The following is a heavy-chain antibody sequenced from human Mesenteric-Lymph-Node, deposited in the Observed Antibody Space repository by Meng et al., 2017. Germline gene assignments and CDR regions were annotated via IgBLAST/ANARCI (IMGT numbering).Heavy chain of an antibody. Sequence: GESLKISCAASGFTFSSYEVNWVRQAPGKGLEWVSAISGSGGSTYYADSVKGRFTISRDNSKNTLYLQMNSLRAEDTAVYYCAREFSGGSTDYWGQGTLVTVSS. D-gene: IGHD1-26*01. CDR2: ISGSGGST. CDR1: GFTFSSYE. J-gene: IGHJ4*02. CDR3: AREFSGGSTDY. V-gene: IGHV3-23*01.